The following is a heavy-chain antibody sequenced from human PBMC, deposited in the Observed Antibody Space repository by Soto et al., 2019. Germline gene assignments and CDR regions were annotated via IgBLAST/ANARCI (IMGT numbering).Heavy chain of an antibody. V-gene: IGHV3-30*03. J-gene: IGHJ4*02. CDR1: GFTFSTYA. CDR2: ISKDGNDQ. CDR3: AIDRWEFTRYFDS. D-gene: IGHD1-26*01. Sequence: QVQLVESGGGVVQPGTSLRLSCAASGFTFSTYAMHWVRQAPGKGLEWVAMISKDGNDQYYADSVKGRFTVSRDNSKNTVSLQMHSLRPEDTAFYYCAIDRWEFTRYFDSWGQGTLVTVSS.